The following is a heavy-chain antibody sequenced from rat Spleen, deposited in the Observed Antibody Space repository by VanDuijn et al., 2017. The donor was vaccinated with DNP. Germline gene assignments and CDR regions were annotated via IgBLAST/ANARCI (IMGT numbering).Heavy chain of an antibody. CDR1: GFTFSDYY. V-gene: IGHV5-22*01. CDR3: ARPDQ. Sequence: EVQLVESGGGLVQPGRSLKLSCAASGFTFSDYYMAWVRQAPTEGLEWVAYIRYDGGSTYYGDSVKGRFTISRDNAKSTLFLQMNSLRSEDMATYFCARPDQWGQGVMVTVSS. CDR2: IRYDGGST. J-gene: IGHJ2*01.